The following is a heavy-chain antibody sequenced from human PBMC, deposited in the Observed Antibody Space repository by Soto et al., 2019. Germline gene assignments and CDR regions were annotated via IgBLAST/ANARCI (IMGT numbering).Heavy chain of an antibody. V-gene: IGHV4-59*11. Sequence: PSETLSLTCTVSGGSISGHYWTWIRQPPGKELEWIGYIFYSGVTNYNPSLKSRVTLSVDTSKNQFSLKLRSVTAEDTAVYYCARVGSSGWYPDYWGRGTLVTVSS. J-gene: IGHJ4*02. CDR2: IFYSGVT. CDR3: ARVGSSGWYPDY. CDR1: GGSISGHY. D-gene: IGHD6-19*01.